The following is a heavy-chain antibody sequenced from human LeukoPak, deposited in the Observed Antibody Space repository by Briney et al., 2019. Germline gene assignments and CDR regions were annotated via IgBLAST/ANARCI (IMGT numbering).Heavy chain of an antibody. CDR1: GFTFSSYG. V-gene: IGHV3-33*06. CDR3: AKEKPNPYSSSWYVIDAFDI. D-gene: IGHD6-13*01. CDR2: IWHDGSNK. Sequence: GGSLRLSCAASGFTFSSYGMHWVRQAPGKGLEWVAVIWHDGSNKYYADSVKGRFTISRDNSKNTLYLQMNSLRAEDTAVYYCAKEKPNPYSSSWYVIDAFDIWGQGTMVTVSS. J-gene: IGHJ3*02.